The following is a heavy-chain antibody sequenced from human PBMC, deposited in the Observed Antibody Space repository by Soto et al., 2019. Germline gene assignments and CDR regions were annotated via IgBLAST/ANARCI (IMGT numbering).Heavy chain of an antibody. D-gene: IGHD5-18*01. Sequence: QVQLQQWGAGLLKPSETLSLTCAVYGGSLSNYCWSWIRLPPGKGLQWIGEINHSGRTNYNPSLKNRIIISVDTSKKQFSLKLTSVTAADTAVYYCARGGATPMVLNYWGQGTRVTVSS. CDR2: INHSGRT. V-gene: IGHV4-34*01. CDR3: ARGGATPMVLNY. CDR1: GGSLSNYC. J-gene: IGHJ4*02.